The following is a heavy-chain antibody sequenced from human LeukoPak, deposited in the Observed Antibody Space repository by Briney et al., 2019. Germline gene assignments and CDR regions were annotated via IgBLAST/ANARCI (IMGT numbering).Heavy chain of an antibody. Sequence: GGFLRLSCAASGFTFSSYGMSWVRQAPGKGLKWVSVIYSGGSTYYADSVKGRFAISRDNSKNTVYLQMNSLRAEDTAVYYCASNGYSSNWYDYWGQGTLVTVSS. CDR3: ASNGYSSNWYDY. CDR2: IYSGGST. V-gene: IGHV3-66*01. J-gene: IGHJ5*01. D-gene: IGHD6-13*01. CDR1: GFTFSSYG.